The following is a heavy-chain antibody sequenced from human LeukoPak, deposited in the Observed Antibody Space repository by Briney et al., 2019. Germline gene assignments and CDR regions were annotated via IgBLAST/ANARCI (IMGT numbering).Heavy chain of an antibody. V-gene: IGHV3-48*03. J-gene: IGHJ6*03. CDR2: ISSSGSTI. D-gene: IGHD3-10*01. CDR3: AREMVRGVNYYYYYMDV. Sequence: PGGSLRLSCAASGFTFSSYEMNWVRQAPGKGLEWVSYISSSGSTIYYADSVKGRFTISRDNAKNSLYLQMNSLRAEDTAVYYCAREMVRGVNYYYYYMDVWGKGTTVTISS. CDR1: GFTFSSYE.